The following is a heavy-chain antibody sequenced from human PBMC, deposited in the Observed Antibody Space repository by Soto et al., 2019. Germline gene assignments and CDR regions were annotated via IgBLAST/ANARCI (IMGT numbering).Heavy chain of an antibody. D-gene: IGHD6-19*01. V-gene: IGHV1-18*01. Sequence: QVQLVQSEPEVKKPGASVKVSCKASGYTFTSIGISWVRQAPGQGLEWMGWISTHNGNTNYAQNLQGRVTMTTDTSTSTAYMELRSLISDDTAVYYCAREGGGWSQPYGMDVWGQGTTVTVSS. CDR3: AREGGGWSQPYGMDV. CDR2: ISTHNGNT. CDR1: GYTFTSIG. J-gene: IGHJ6*02.